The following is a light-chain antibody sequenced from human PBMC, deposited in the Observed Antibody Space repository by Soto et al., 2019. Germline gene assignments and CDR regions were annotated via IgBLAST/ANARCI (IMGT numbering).Light chain of an antibody. CDR3: LQYYNFSWT. Sequence: IGITRSPASLCASVWDRVAISCRASQDIRNTLAWYQQKPGEAPKLLIFAASNLQSGVPSRFSGSGSVTDFTLAITGLQPEDFATYYCLQYYNFSWTFGQGTKVDIK. J-gene: IGKJ1*01. CDR2: AAS. CDR1: QDIRNT. V-gene: IGKV1-6*01.